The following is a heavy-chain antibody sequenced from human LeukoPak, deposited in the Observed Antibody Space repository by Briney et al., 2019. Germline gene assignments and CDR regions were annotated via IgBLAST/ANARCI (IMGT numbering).Heavy chain of an antibody. CDR2: INHSGST. Sequence: PSETLSLTCAVYGGSFSGYYWSWIRQPPGKGLEWIGEINHSGSTNYNPSLKSRVTISVDTSKNQFSLKLSSVTAADTAVYYCARKITFGSAQQDAFDIWGQGTMVTVSS. V-gene: IGHV4-34*01. CDR3: ARKITFGSAQQDAFDI. J-gene: IGHJ3*02. D-gene: IGHD3-16*01. CDR1: GGSFSGYY.